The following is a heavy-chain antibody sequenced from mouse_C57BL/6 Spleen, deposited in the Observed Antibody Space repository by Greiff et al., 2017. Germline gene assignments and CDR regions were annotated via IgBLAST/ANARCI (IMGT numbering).Heavy chain of an antibody. CDR2: IYPRDGST. Sequence: VKLMESDAELVKPGASVKISCKVSGYTFTDHTIHWMKQRPEQGLEWIGYIYPRDGSTKYNEKFKGKATLTADKSSSTAYMQLNSLTSEDSAVYFCAFYGYPRAWFAYWGQGTLVTVSA. CDR3: AFYGYPRAWFAY. CDR1: GYTFTDHT. D-gene: IGHD2-2*01. V-gene: IGHV1-78*01. J-gene: IGHJ3*01.